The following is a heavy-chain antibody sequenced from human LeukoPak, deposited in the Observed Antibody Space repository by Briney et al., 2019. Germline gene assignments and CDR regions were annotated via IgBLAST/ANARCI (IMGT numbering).Heavy chain of an antibody. CDR1: GFTFTTYW. Sequence: PGGSLRLSCAASGFTFTTYWMTWVRQAPGKGLEWVASINQDGTEKYYVDSVKGRFTISRDNAKNSLYLQMNSLRAEDTAVYYCARHVVAVGFDYWGQGTLVTVSS. D-gene: IGHD3-22*01. CDR2: INQDGTEK. CDR3: ARHVVAVGFDY. J-gene: IGHJ4*02. V-gene: IGHV3-7*01.